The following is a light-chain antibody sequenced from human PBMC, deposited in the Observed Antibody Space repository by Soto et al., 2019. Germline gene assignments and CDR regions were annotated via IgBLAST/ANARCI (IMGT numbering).Light chain of an antibody. V-gene: IGLV2-14*01. Sequence: QSALTQPASVSGSPGQSITISCTGTSSDVGGYNYVSWYQQHPGKAPKLMIYDVSNRPSGVSNRFSGSKSGNTASLTISGLQADDEADDYCSSYTSSRTGVFGTGTKVTVL. CDR3: SSYTSSRTGV. CDR2: DVS. CDR1: SSDVGGYNY. J-gene: IGLJ1*01.